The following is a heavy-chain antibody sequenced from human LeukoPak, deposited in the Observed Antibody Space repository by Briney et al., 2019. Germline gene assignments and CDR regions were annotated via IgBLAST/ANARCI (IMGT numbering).Heavy chain of an antibody. V-gene: IGHV3-23*01. CDR2: ISGSGGST. Sequence: GGSLRLYCAASAFTFSAYPMSWVRQAPGKGLEWVSVISGSGGSTYYTDSVKGRFTISRENSRNTLYLQMNSLRAEDTAVYYCAKQAYSTGYYYVVYWGQGTLVTVSS. CDR1: AFTFSAYP. J-gene: IGHJ4*02. D-gene: IGHD3-22*01. CDR3: AKQAYSTGYYYVVY.